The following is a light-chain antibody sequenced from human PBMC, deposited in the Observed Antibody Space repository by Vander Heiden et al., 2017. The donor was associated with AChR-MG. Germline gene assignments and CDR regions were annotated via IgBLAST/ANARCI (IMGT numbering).Light chain of an antibody. Sequence: QSALTQPPSALGSPGPSVTTCCTGTSSNVGGSNYVSWYQQHPGKAHKLMIYKVRKRPSGVPGGFSGSKSGNTASLTVSGLQAEDEADYYCSSYTGSSIVFGGGTKLTVL. CDR2: KVR. J-gene: IGLJ3*02. V-gene: IGLV2-8*01. CDR3: SSYTGSSIV. CDR1: SSNVGGSNY.